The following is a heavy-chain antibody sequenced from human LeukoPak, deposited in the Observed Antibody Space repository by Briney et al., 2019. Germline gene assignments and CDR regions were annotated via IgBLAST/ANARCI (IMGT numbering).Heavy chain of an antibody. V-gene: IGHV3-23*01. CDR2: ISGSGGST. D-gene: IGHD1-1*01. Sequence: PGGSLRLSCAASGFTFSSYAMNWVRQAPGKGLEWVSVISGSGGSTYYADSVKGRFTISRDNSKNTLYLQMTSLRAEDTAVYYCARRYAVHYYFDYWGQGTLVTVSS. CDR3: ARRYAVHYYFDY. J-gene: IGHJ4*02. CDR1: GFTFSSYA.